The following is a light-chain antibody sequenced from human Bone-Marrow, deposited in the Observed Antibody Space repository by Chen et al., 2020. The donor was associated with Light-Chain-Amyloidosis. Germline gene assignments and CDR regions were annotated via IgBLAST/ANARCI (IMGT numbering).Light chain of an antibody. J-gene: IGLJ3*02. Sequence: SYVLTQPSSVSVAPGQTATIACGGNNIGSTSVLWYQQTPGQAPLLVVYDDSDRPSGIPERLSGANAGNTATLTISRVEAVDEADYYCQVWDRSSDRPVFGGGTKLTVL. CDR2: DDS. CDR1: NIGSTS. V-gene: IGLV3-21*02. CDR3: QVWDRSSDRPV.